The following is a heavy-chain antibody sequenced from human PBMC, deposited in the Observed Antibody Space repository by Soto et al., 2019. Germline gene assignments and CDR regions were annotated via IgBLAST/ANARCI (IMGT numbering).Heavy chain of an antibody. CDR3: ARGTWDPVVRYYYYYMDV. CDR2: INHSGST. Sequence: QVQLQQWGAGLLKPSETLSLTCAVYSGSFSGYYWSWIRQPPGKGLEWIGEINHSGSTNYTPSLKSRVAITVDTAKYQCSQKLSSVTAADTAVYYWARGTWDPVVRYYYYYMDVWGKGTTVTVTS. J-gene: IGHJ6*03. CDR1: SGSFSGYY. V-gene: IGHV4-34*01. D-gene: IGHD1-26*01.